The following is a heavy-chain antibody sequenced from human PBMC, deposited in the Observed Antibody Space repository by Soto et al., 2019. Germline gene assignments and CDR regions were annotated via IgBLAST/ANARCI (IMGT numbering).Heavy chain of an antibody. V-gene: IGHV4-59*01. CDR1: GGSISSYY. D-gene: IGHD2-21*01. CDR3: ARDASGDGIDY. J-gene: IGHJ4*02. CDR2: IYYSGST. Sequence: QVQLQESGPGLVKPSETLSLTCTVSGGSISSYYWSWIRQPPGKGLEWIGYIYYSGSTNYDPSLTGRVTISVDPSKTQFSLMLSSVTAADTAVYYCARDASGDGIDYWVQGTLVTVSS.